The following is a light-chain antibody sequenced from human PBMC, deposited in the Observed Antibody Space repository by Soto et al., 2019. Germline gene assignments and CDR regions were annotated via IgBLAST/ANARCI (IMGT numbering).Light chain of an antibody. CDR1: SSNIGAGYD. V-gene: IGLV1-40*01. CDR2: GNS. J-gene: IGLJ1*01. CDR3: QSYDSSLSAL. Sequence: QLVLTQPPSVSGAPGQRVTISCTGSSSNIGAGYDVHWYQLLPGTAPKLLIYGNSNRPSGVPDRFSGSKSGTSASLAITGLQAEDEADYYCQSYDSSLSALFGTGTKLTVL.